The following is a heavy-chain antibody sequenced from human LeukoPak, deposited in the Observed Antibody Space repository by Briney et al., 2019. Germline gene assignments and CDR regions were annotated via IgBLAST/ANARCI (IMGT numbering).Heavy chain of an antibody. Sequence: GGSLRLSCAASGFTFSSYVMSWVRQAPGKGLEWVSAISDTGGGTYYADSVKGRFTISRDNSKNTLYLQMNSLRAEDTAVYYCAKGSSSSRPYYFDYWGQGTLVTVSS. CDR2: ISDTGGGT. CDR1: GFTFSSYV. J-gene: IGHJ4*02. D-gene: IGHD2-2*01. V-gene: IGHV3-23*01. CDR3: AKGSSSSRPYYFDY.